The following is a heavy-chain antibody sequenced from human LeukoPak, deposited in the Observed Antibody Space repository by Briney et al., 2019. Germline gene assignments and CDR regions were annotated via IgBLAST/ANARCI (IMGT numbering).Heavy chain of an antibody. D-gene: IGHD6-13*01. CDR1: GFTFRNYG. J-gene: IGHJ4*02. CDR3: ARIGYSTSWANFDY. CDR2: IRTDGGEK. Sequence: PGGSLRPSRAASGFTFRNYGMHWVRQAPGKGLEWVASIRTDGGEKYHADSVQGRFSISRDNSKNTLYLQMDSLRAEDTALYYCARIGYSTSWANFDYWGQGTLVTVSS. V-gene: IGHV3-30*02.